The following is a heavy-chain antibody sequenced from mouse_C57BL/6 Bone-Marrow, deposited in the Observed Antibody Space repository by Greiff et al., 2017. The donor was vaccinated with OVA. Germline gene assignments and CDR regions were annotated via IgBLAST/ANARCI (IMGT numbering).Heavy chain of an antibody. V-gene: IGHV1-26*01. J-gene: IGHJ1*03. Sequence: EVQLQQSGPELVKPGASVKISCKASGYTFTDYYMNWVKQSHGKSLEWIGDINPNNGGTSYNQKFKGKATLTVEKSSSTAYMELRSLTSEDSAVYYCAPQEGFFDVWGTGTTVTVSS. CDR1: GYTFTDYY. CDR3: APQEGFFDV. CDR2: INPNNGGT.